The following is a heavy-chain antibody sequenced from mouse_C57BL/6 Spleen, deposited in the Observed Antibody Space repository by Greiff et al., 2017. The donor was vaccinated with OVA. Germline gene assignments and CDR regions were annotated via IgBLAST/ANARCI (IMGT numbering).Heavy chain of an antibody. CDR1: GYSFTGYY. CDR2: INPSTGGT. V-gene: IGHV1-42*01. CDR3: ARGEGIFYAMDY. Sequence: EVQVVESGPELVKPGASVKISCKASGYSFTGYYMNWVKQSPEKSLEWIGEINPSTGGTTYNQKFKAKATLTVDKSSSTAYMQLKSLTSEDSAVYYCARGEGIFYAMDYWGQGTSVTVSS. J-gene: IGHJ4*01. D-gene: IGHD2-13*01.